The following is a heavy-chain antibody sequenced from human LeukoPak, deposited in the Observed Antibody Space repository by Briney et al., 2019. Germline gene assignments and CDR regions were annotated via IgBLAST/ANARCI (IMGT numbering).Heavy chain of an antibody. Sequence: SGTLSLTCAVSGGSISSSNWWSWVRQPPGKGLEWIGEIYHSGSTNYNPSLKSRVTISVDKSKNQFSLKLSSVTAADTAVYYCARLRGETEYSGSSGLSGFDYWGQGTLVTVSS. J-gene: IGHJ4*02. CDR3: ARLRGETEYSGSSGLSGFDY. D-gene: IGHD6-6*01. CDR1: GGSISSSNW. CDR2: IYHSGST. V-gene: IGHV4-4*02.